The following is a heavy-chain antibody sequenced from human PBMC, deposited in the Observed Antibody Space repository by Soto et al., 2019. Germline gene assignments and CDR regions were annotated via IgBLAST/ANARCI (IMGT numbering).Heavy chain of an antibody. CDR2: ISPNGQVI. CDR3: AKDRKYPRDYFHY. D-gene: IGHD6-6*01. V-gene: IGHV3-23*01. J-gene: IGHJ4*02. CDR1: GFTVTSNG. Sequence: EVNLLESGGGLVQAGGSLRLSCGVSGFTVTSNGVSWVRQAPGKGLEWVSAISPNGQVIWYADSVKGRFTISRDISGNTVFLQMDSLRAEDTAVYYCAKDRKYPRDYFHYWGQGTLVTVSS.